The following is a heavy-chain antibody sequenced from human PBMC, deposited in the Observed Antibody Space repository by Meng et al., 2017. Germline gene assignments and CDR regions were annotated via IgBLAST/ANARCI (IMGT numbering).Heavy chain of an antibody. J-gene: IGHJ5*02. CDR3: ARELYLAEFDP. Sequence: QVPLVESGGGVVQPGRSLRLSCAASGFTFSSYAMHWVRQAPGKGLGWVAVISYDGSNKYYADSVKGRFTISRDNSKNTLYLQMNSLRAEDTAVYYCARELYLAEFDPWGQGTLVTVSS. D-gene: IGHD2-2*02. V-gene: IGHV3-30*01. CDR1: GFTFSSYA. CDR2: ISYDGSNK.